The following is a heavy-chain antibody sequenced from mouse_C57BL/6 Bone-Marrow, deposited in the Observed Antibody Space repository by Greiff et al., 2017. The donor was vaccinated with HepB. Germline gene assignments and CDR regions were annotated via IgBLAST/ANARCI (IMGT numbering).Heavy chain of an antibody. CDR2: ISNGGGST. V-gene: IGHV5-12*01. J-gene: IGHJ3*01. D-gene: IGHD2-3*01. CDR3: ARHFYDGYYGFAY. Sequence: EVQRVESGGGLVQPGGSLKLSCAASGFTFSDYYMYWVRQTPEKRLEWVAYISNGGGSTYYPDTVKGRFTISRDNAKNTLYLQMSRLKSEDTAMYYCARHFYDGYYGFAYWGQGTLVTVSA. CDR1: GFTFSDYY.